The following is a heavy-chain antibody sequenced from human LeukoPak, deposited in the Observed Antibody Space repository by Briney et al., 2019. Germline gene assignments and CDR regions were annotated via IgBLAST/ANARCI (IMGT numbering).Heavy chain of an antibody. CDR1: GFIFNSYI. V-gene: IGHV3-21*01. Sequence: GGSLRLSCAASGFIFNSYIMNWVRQAPGKGLEWVSSISSSSSYIYYADSVKGRFTISRDNAKNSLYLQMNSLRAEDTAVYYCARVVPYYGMDVWGQGTTVTVSS. CDR3: ARVVPYYGMDV. CDR2: ISSSSSYI. D-gene: IGHD3-10*01. J-gene: IGHJ6*02.